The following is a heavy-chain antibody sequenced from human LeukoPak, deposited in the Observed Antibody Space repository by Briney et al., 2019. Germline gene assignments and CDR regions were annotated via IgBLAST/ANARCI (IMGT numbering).Heavy chain of an antibody. V-gene: IGHV4-39*01. CDR1: GGSISSSSYY. D-gene: IGHD2-2*01. J-gene: IGHJ4*02. Sequence: SETLSLTCTVSGGSISSSSYYWGWIRQPPGKGLEWIGSIYYSGSTYYNPSLKSRVTISVDTSKNQFSLKLSSVTAADTAVYYCARNGGLYCSSTSCYSHWGQGTLVTVSS. CDR3: ARNGGLYCSSTSCYSH. CDR2: IYYSGST.